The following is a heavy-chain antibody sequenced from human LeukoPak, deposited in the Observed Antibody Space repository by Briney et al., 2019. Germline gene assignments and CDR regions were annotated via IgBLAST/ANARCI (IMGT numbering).Heavy chain of an antibody. V-gene: IGHV4-30-4*08. CDR3: ARDIQQLVRSGFDI. CDR1: GDSISTGDYY. CDR2: IYYSGST. Sequence: SQTLSLTCGVSGDSISTGDYYWSWIRQPPGKGLEWIGYIYYSGSTYYNPSLKSRVTISIDTSKNQFSLNLSSVTAADTAVYYCARDIQQLVRSGFDIWGQGTMVTVSS. D-gene: IGHD6-6*01. J-gene: IGHJ3*02.